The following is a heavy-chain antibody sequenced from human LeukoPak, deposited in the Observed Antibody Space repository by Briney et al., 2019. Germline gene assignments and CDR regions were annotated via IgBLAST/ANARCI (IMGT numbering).Heavy chain of an antibody. D-gene: IGHD6-19*01. J-gene: IGHJ3*02. CDR2: IDWDDDK. Sequence: SGPALVKPTQTLTLTCTFSGFSLSTSGMCVSWIRQPPGKALEWLARIDWDDDKYYSTSLKTRLTISKDTSKNQVVLTMTNMDPVDTATYYCARIRSKEGQWLPRDAFDIWGQGTMVTVS. CDR1: GFSLSTSGMC. CDR3: ARIRSKEGQWLPRDAFDI. V-gene: IGHV2-70*11.